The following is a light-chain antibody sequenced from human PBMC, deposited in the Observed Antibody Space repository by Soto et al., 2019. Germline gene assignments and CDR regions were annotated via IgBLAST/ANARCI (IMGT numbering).Light chain of an antibody. J-gene: IGKJ1*01. V-gene: IGKV1-6*01. Sequence: AIQMTQSPSSLSASVGDRVTITRQASQDISDDVGWYQQTPGKAPKLLISGASRLQSGVPSRFSGSGSGAAFTLTITSLRPEDSATYYCLQNHNYPRTVGQGTKVDIK. CDR1: QDISDD. CDR3: LQNHNYPRT. CDR2: GAS.